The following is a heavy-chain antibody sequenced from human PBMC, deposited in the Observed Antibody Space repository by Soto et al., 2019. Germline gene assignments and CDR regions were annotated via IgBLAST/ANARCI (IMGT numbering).Heavy chain of an antibody. Sequence: QVQLVESGGGVVQPGRSLRLSCAASGFTFSSYGMHWVRQAPGKGLEWVAVIWYDGSNKYYADSVKGRFTISRDNSKNTLYLQMNSLRAEDTAVYYCARGTYDFWSGIVEAVGAFDIWGQGTMVTVSS. D-gene: IGHD3-3*01. J-gene: IGHJ3*02. V-gene: IGHV3-33*01. CDR2: IWYDGSNK. CDR1: GFTFSSYG. CDR3: ARGTYDFWSGIVEAVGAFDI.